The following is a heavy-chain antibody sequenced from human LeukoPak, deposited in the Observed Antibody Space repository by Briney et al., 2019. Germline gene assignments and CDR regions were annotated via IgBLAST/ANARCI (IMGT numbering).Heavy chain of an antibody. V-gene: IGHV1-18*01. J-gene: IGHJ4*02. CDR1: GYTFTNYG. CDR2: ISAYNGNT. Sequence: ASVKVSCKASGYTFTNYGISWVRQAPGQGLEWMGWISAYNGNTNYAQKLQGRVTMTTDTSTSTAYMELRSLRSDDTAVYYCARGFSEWFGELPSDYWGQGTLVIVSS. CDR3: ARGFSEWFGELPSDY. D-gene: IGHD3-10*01.